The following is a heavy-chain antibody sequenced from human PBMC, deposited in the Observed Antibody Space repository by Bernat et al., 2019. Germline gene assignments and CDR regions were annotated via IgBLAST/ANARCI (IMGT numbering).Heavy chain of an antibody. CDR1: GFTFSSYS. Sequence: EVQLVESGGGLVQPGGSLRLSCAASGFTFSSYSMNWVRQAPGKGLEWVSYISSSSTIYYADSVKGRFTISRDNAKNSLYLQMNSLRAEDTAVYYCARDRDDILTGYDYWGQGTLVTVSS. D-gene: IGHD3-9*01. J-gene: IGHJ4*02. CDR2: ISSSSTI. CDR3: ARDRDDILTGYDY. V-gene: IGHV3-48*01.